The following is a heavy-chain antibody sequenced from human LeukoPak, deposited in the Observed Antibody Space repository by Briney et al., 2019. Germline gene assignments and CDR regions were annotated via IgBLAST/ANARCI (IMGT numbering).Heavy chain of an antibody. V-gene: IGHV3-21*01. Sequence: NPGGSLRLSCAASGFTFSSYSMNWVRQAPGKGLEWVSSISSSSSYIYYADSVKGRFTISRDNAKNSLYLQMNSLRAEDTAVYYCAREGSILWFGELNYYYYGMDVWGQGTTVTVSS. D-gene: IGHD3-10*01. CDR2: ISSSSSYI. CDR3: AREGSILWFGELNYYYYGMDV. J-gene: IGHJ6*02. CDR1: GFTFSSYS.